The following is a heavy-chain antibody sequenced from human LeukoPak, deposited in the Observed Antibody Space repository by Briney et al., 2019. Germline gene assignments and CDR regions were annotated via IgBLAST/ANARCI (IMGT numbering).Heavy chain of an antibody. J-gene: IGHJ5*02. Sequence: SQTLSLTCAISGDSVSSNSAAWHWIRQSPSRGLEWLGRTYYRSKWYNDYAVSVKSRITINPDTSKNQFSLQLTSVTPEDTAVYYCVRCGYYDSSGCWFDPWGQGTLVTVSS. CDR3: VRCGYYDSSGCWFDP. CDR1: GDSVSSNSAA. D-gene: IGHD3-22*01. CDR2: TYYRSKWYN. V-gene: IGHV6-1*01.